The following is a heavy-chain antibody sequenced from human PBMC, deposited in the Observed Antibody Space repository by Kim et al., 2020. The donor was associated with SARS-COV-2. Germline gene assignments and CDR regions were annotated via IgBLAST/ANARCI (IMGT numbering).Heavy chain of an antibody. V-gene: IGHV4-39*01. Sequence: SETLSLTCTVSGDSISSSSYYWGWIRQPPGKGLEWIGSIYYSGSTYYNPSLKSRVTISVDTSKNQFSLKLSSVTAADTAVYYCARRTTYYYYSSGLFVDKSFDYWGQGTLVTVSS. D-gene: IGHD3-22*01. CDR2: IYYSGST. CDR3: ARRTTYYYYSSGLFVDKSFDY. J-gene: IGHJ4*02. CDR1: GDSISSSSYY.